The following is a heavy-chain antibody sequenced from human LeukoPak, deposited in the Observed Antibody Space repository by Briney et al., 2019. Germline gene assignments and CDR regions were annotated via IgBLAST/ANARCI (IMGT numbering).Heavy chain of an antibody. V-gene: IGHV1-46*01. J-gene: IGHJ4*02. CDR1: GYTFTNYY. Sequence: GASVKVSCKASGYTFTNYYMHWVRQAPGQGLEWMGIINPSGGSTNYAQKFQGRVTMTRDMSMSTVYMELSSLRSEDTAVYYCALPCLYCSGDYYFDYWGQGTLVTVSS. CDR3: ALPCLYCSGDYYFDY. CDR2: INPSGGST. D-gene: IGHD2-15*01.